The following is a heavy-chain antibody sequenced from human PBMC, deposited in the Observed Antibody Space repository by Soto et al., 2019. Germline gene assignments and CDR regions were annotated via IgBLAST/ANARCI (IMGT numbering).Heavy chain of an antibody. CDR1: GFTFSSYA. D-gene: IGHD1-26*01. CDR3: AGTTWELLSWDFDY. CDR2: ISYDGSNK. J-gene: IGHJ4*02. Sequence: QVQLVESGGGVVQPGRSLRLSCAASGFTFSSYAMHWVRQAPGKGLEWVAVISYDGSNKYYADSVKGRFTISRDNSKNTLYLQMNSLRAEDTTVYYCAGTTWELLSWDFDYWGQGTLVTVSS. V-gene: IGHV3-30-3*01.